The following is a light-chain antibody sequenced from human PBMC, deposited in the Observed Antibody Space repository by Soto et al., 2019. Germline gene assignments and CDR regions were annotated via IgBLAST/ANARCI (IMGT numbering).Light chain of an antibody. CDR1: QSVSSN. CDR2: GAS. J-gene: IGKJ1*01. Sequence: EILMTHSPATLSVSPGERGSRSCSPSQSVSSNLAWYQQKPGQAPRLLIYGASTRATGIPARFSGSGSGTEFTLTISSLQSEDFAVYYCQQYNNWPPGTFGQGTKVDI. CDR3: QQYNNWPPGT. V-gene: IGKV3-15*01.